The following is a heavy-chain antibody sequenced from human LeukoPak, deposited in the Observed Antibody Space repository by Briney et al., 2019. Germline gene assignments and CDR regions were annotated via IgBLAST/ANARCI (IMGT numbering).Heavy chain of an antibody. J-gene: IGHJ4*02. CDR1: GGSFSGYY. Sequence: SETLSLTCAVYGGSFSGYYWSWIRQPPGKGLEWIGEINHSGSTNYNPTLKSRVTILVDTSKNQFSLKLSSVTAADTAVYYCARDRYGGNSGEFDYWGQGTLVTVSS. D-gene: IGHD4-23*01. CDR3: ARDRYGGNSGEFDY. V-gene: IGHV4-34*01. CDR2: INHSGST.